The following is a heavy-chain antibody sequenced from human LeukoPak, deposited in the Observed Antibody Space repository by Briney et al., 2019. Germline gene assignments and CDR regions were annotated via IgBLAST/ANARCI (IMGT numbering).Heavy chain of an antibody. CDR3: ARASRDGYNQNFDH. J-gene: IGHJ4*02. Sequence: GESLKISCKGSGYSFTNYWIGWVRQMPGKGLEWMGIIYPGDSETRYSPSFQGQVTISADSSTSTAYLQWSSLRASDTAMYYCARASRDGYNQNFDHWGQGTLVTVSS. V-gene: IGHV5-51*01. CDR1: GYSFTNYW. D-gene: IGHD5-24*01. CDR2: IYPGDSET.